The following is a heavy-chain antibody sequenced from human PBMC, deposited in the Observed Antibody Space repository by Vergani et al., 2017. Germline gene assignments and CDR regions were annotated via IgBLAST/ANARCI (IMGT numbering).Heavy chain of an antibody. CDR2: IEPSDSYT. CDR3: ARVDQPPSYDYYGMDV. V-gene: IGHV5-10-1*03. Sequence: EVQLVQSGAEVKKPGESLRISCKGSGYSFTSYWISWVRQMPGKGLEWMGGIEPSDSYTNYSPSFQGHVTISADKSISTAYLQWSSLKASDTAMYYCARVDQPPSYDYYGMDVWGQGTTVTVSS. D-gene: IGHD2-2*01. CDR1: GYSFTSYW. J-gene: IGHJ6*02.